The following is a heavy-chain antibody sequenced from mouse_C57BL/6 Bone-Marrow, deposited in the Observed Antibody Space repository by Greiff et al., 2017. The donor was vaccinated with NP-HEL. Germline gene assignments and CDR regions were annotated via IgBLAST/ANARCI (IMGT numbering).Heavy chain of an antibody. Sequence: QVQLKESGAELARPGASVKLSCKASGYTFTSYGISWVKQRTGQGLEWIGEIYPRSGNTYYNEKFKGKATLTADKSSSTAYMELRSLTSEDSAVYFCADYGSRGYFDYWGQGTTLTVSS. CDR2: IYPRSGNT. V-gene: IGHV1-81*01. CDR3: ADYGSRGYFDY. CDR1: GYTFTSYG. D-gene: IGHD1-1*01. J-gene: IGHJ2*01.